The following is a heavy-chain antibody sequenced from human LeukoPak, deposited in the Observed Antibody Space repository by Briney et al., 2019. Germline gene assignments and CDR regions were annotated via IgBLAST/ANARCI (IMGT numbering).Heavy chain of an antibody. CDR2: IYYSGST. CDR1: GGSISSYY. V-gene: IGHV4-59*08. Sequence: SETLSLTCTVSGGSISSYYWSWIRQPPGKGLEWIGYIYYSGSTNYNPSLKSRVTISVDTSKNQFSLKLSSVTAADTAVYYCARLSTYSHFDFWGKGTLVTVSS. CDR3: ARLSTYSHFDF. D-gene: IGHD1-26*01. J-gene: IGHJ4*02.